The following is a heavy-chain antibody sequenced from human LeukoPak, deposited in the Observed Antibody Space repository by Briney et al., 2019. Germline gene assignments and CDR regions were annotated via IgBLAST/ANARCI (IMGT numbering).Heavy chain of an antibody. J-gene: IGHJ4*02. D-gene: IGHD5-18*01. CDR2: ISYDGSNK. V-gene: IGHV3-30-3*02. CDR3: AKLQLWFDY. CDR1: GFTFSSYA. Sequence: GRSLRLSCAASGFTFSSYAMHWVRQAPGKGLEWVAVISYDGSNKCYADSVKGRFTISRDNSKNTLYLQMNSLRAEDTAVYYCAKLQLWFDYWGQGTLVTVSS.